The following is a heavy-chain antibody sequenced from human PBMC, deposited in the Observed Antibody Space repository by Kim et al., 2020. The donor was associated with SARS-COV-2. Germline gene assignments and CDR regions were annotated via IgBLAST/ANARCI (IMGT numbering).Heavy chain of an antibody. CDR2: INSSGST. D-gene: IGHD2-15*01. CDR3: ASWVRDMDFEY. Sequence: GGSLRLSCAASGFTVSSNNMSWVRQAPGKGLEWVSVINSSGSTYYADSVKGRFTISRDNSKNTLYLQLSSRRAEDTAAYYCASWVRDMDFEYGGQGSVVT. V-gene: IGHV3-66*01. CDR1: GFTVSSNN. J-gene: IGHJ4*02.